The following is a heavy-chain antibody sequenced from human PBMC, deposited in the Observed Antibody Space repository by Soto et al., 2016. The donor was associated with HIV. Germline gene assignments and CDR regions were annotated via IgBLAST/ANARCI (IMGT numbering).Heavy chain of an antibody. CDR3: AREPPLFIAAALRGMDV. CDR2: IWYDGSNK. CDR1: GFTFSSYG. Sequence: VQLVESGGGVVQPGRSLRLSCAASGFTFSSYGMHWVRQAPGKGLEWVAVIWYDGSNKYYADSVKGRFTISRDNSKNTLYLQMNSLRAEDTAVYYCAREPPLFIAAALRGMDVWGKGTTVTVSS. D-gene: IGHD6-13*01. J-gene: IGHJ6*04. V-gene: IGHV3-33*01.